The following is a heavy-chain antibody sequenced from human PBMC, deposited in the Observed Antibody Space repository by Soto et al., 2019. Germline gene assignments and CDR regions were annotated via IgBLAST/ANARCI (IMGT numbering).Heavy chain of an antibody. V-gene: IGHV3-23*01. CDR2: ISGSGSST. CDR3: AKDLYSSSWGYFQH. D-gene: IGHD6-13*01. J-gene: IGHJ1*01. Sequence: LRLSCAASGFTFSSYAMSWVRQAPGKGLEWVSAISGSGSSTYYADSVKGRFTISRDNSKNTLYLQMNSLRAEDTAVYYCAKDLYSSSWGYFQHWGQGTLVTVSS. CDR1: GFTFSSYA.